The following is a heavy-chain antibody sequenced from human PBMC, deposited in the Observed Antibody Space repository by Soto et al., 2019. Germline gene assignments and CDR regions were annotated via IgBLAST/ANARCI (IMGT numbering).Heavy chain of an antibody. J-gene: IGHJ4*02. Sequence: EVQLVESGGGLVKPGGSLRLSCAASGFTFSSYSMNWVREAPGKGLEWVSSISSSSSYIYYADSVKGRFTISRDNAKNSLYLQMNSLRAEDTAVYYCARDSSGTDDYWGQGTLVTVSS. CDR1: GFTFSSYS. CDR3: ARDSSGTDDY. D-gene: IGHD1-1*01. V-gene: IGHV3-21*01. CDR2: ISSSSSYI.